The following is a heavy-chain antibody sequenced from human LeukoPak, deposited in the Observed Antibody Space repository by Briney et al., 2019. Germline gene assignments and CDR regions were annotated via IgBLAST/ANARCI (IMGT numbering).Heavy chain of an antibody. D-gene: IGHD6-19*01. V-gene: IGHV3-7*01. CDR2: MNQGGSET. Sequence: GGSLRLSCAASGFTFGRHWMSWVRQAPGKGLEWVAHMNQGGSETTNVDSVKGRFTISRDDAKNLVFLQMNSLRVEDTAMYYCARDGVAGGFDYWGQGILVTVSS. CDR3: ARDGVAGGFDY. CDR1: GFTFGRHW. J-gene: IGHJ4*02.